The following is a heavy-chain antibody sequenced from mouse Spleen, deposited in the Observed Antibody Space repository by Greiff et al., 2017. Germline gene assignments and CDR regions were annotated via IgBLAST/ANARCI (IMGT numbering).Heavy chain of an antibody. J-gene: IGHJ3*01. V-gene: IGHV1-52*01. D-gene: IGHD2-4*01. Sequence: QVQLQQPGAELVRPGSSVKLSCKASGYTFTSYWMHWVKQRPIQGLEWIGNIDPSDSETHYNQKFKDKATLTVDKSSSTAYMQLSSLTSEDSAVYYCARNYDYDVPAWFAYWGQGTLVTVSA. CDR3: ARNYDYDVPAWFAY. CDR1: GYTFTSYW. CDR2: IDPSDSET.